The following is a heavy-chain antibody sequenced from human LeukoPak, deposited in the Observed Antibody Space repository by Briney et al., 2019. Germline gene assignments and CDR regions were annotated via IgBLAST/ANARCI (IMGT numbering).Heavy chain of an antibody. Sequence: PSETLSLTCTVSGGSISSGDYYWSWIRQPPGKGLEWIGYIYYSGSTNYNPSLKSRVTISVDTSKNQFSLKLSSVTAADTAVYYCARGTKLAYYWYFDLWGRGTLVTVSS. J-gene: IGHJ2*01. CDR3: ARGTKLAYYWYFDL. CDR1: GGSISSGDYY. V-gene: IGHV4-30-4*08. CDR2: IYYSGST. D-gene: IGHD6-13*01.